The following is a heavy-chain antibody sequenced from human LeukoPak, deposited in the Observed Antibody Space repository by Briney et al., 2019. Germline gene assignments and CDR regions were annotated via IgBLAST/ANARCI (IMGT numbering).Heavy chain of an antibody. CDR1: GYTFTGYY. CDR2: INPNSGGT. CDR3: ARERDYDYVWGSYRTGGAFDI. J-gene: IGHJ3*02. Sequence: ASVKVPCKASGYTFTGYYMHWVRQAPGQGLEWMGWINPNSGGTNYAQKFQGRVTMTRDTSISTAYMELSRLRSDDTAVYYCARERDYDYVWGSYRTGGAFDIWGQGTMVTVSS. D-gene: IGHD3-16*02. V-gene: IGHV1-2*02.